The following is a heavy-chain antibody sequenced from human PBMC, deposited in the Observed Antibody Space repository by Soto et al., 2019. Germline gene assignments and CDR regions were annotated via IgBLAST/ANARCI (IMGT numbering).Heavy chain of an antibody. CDR1: GFTFSSYA. CDR2: ISYDGSNK. J-gene: IGHJ4*02. D-gene: IGHD5-18*01. V-gene: IGHV3-30-3*01. Sequence: QVQLVESGGGVVQPGRSLRLSCAASGFTFSSYAMHWVRQAPGKGLEWVAVISYDGSNKYYADSVKGRLTISRDNSKNTLYLQMNSLGAEDTALDYCACDGRVGLCINYSCLGNFDSWGQGTMVTVSS. CDR3: ACDGRVGLCINYSCLGNFDS.